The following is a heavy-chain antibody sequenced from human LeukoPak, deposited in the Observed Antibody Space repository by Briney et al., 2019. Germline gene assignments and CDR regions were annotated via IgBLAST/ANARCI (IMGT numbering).Heavy chain of an antibody. J-gene: IGHJ5*02. CDR3: ARRSGSYSSPYNWFDP. V-gene: IGHV1-69*05. CDR2: IIPIFGTA. D-gene: IGHD1-26*01. CDR1: GGTFSSYA. Sequence: GASVKVSCKASGGTFSSYAISWVRQAPGQGLEWMGGIIPIFGTANYAQKFQGRVTITTDESTSTAYMELSSLRSEDTALYYCARRSGSYSSPYNWFDPWGQGTLVTVSS.